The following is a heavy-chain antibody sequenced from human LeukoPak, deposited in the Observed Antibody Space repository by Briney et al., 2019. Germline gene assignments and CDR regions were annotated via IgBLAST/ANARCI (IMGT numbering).Heavy chain of an antibody. V-gene: IGHV3-7*01. Sequence: GGSLRLSCAASGFIFSNYWMTWVRHAPGKGLEWVATIKQDGGEKYYVDSVKGRFTISRDNAKNSLSLQMSSLRAEDTAVYYCARDRNTDFWSGYCTNYFDYWGQGTLVIVSS. CDR1: GFIFSNYW. CDR3: ARDRNTDFWSGYCTNYFDY. D-gene: IGHD3-3*01. CDR2: IKQDGGEK. J-gene: IGHJ4*02.